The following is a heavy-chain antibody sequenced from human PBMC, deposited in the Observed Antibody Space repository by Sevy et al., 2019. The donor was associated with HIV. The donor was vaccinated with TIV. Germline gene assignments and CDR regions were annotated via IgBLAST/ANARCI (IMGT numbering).Heavy chain of an antibody. CDR3: TTDAHDFTNYPSPYYFDQ. D-gene: IGHD4-4*01. V-gene: IGHV3-15*01. J-gene: IGHJ4*02. CDR2: IKSKTDGGPT. Sequence: GGSLRLSCAASGFTLSDAWMSWVRQAPGKGLEWVGRIKSKTDGGPTDYAAPVKGRVAISRDESKNTLYLQKNSLKTEDTAVYYCTTDAHDFTNYPSPYYFDQWGQGTLVTVSS. CDR1: GFTLSDAW.